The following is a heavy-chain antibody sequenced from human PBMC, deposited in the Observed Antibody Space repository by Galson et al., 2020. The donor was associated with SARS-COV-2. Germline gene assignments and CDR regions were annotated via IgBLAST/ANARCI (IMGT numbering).Heavy chain of an antibody. Sequence: NSGGSLRLSCAASGFTFSSYSMNWVRQAPGKGLEWVSSISSSSSYIYYADSVKGRFTISRDNAKNSLYLQMNSLRAEDTAVYYCASGPIGGEYQLLSNEYYYYYGMDVWGQGTTVTVSS. CDR3: ASGPIGGEYQLLSNEYYYYYGMDV. CDR2: ISSSSSYI. CDR1: GFTFSSYS. V-gene: IGHV3-21*01. D-gene: IGHD2-2*01. J-gene: IGHJ6*02.